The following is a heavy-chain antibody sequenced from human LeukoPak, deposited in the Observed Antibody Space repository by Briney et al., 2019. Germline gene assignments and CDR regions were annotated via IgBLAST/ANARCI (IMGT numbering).Heavy chain of an antibody. D-gene: IGHD4-17*01. V-gene: IGHV3-23*01. CDR3: AKDPYGDLYYFDY. CDR2: VTDTGGNT. J-gene: IGHJ4*02. Sequence: GGSLRLSCAASGFTFSSYAMTWVRQAPVKGLEWLSVVTDTGGNTYHADSVKGRFTISRDNSKNTVYLEMNSLRVEDTAVYYCAKDPYGDLYYFDYWGQGTLVTVSS. CDR1: GFTFSSYA.